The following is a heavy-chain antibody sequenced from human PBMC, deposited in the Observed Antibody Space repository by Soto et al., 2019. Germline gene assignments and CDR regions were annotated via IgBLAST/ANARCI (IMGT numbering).Heavy chain of an antibody. J-gene: IGHJ6*02. V-gene: IGHV1-2*02. CDR1: GYTFTGYY. D-gene: IGHD3-3*01. CDR3: ARGSSYYDFWRGSHLYYGMDV. Sequence: ASVKVSCKACGYTFTGYYMHWVGQGPGQGREWMGWINPNSGGTNYAQKFQGRVTMTRDTSISTAYMELSRLRSDDTAVYYCARGSSYYDFWRGSHLYYGMDVWGQGITVTISS. CDR2: INPNSGGT.